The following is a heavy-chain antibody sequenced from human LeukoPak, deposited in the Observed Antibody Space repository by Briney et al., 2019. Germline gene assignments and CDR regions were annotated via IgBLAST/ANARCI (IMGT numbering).Heavy chain of an antibody. CDR1: EFSFSSSN. J-gene: IGHJ5*02. CDR2: IRGSSSTI. Sequence: PGGSLRLSCAASEFSFSSSNMNWVRQAPGKGLEWISYIRGSSSTIFYADSVKGRFTISRDNAKNSLYLQMNSLRAEDTAVYYCARETGYYNGLFDPWGQGTLVTVSS. V-gene: IGHV3-48*04. CDR3: ARETGYYNGLFDP. D-gene: IGHD3-9*01.